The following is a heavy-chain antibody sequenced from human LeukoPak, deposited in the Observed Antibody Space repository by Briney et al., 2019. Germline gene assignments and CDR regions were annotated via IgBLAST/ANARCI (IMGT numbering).Heavy chain of an antibody. CDR3: AKDWSPASGRGGYFDY. V-gene: IGHV3-30*02. CDR1: GITFSSYG. J-gene: IGHJ4*02. D-gene: IGHD6-13*01. Sequence: PGGSLRLSCAASGITFSSYGMHWVRQAPGKGLEWVAFIRYDGSNKYYADSVKGRFTISRDNSKNTLYLQMNSLRAEDTAVYYCAKDWSPASGRGGYFDYWGRGTLVTVSS. CDR2: IRYDGSNK.